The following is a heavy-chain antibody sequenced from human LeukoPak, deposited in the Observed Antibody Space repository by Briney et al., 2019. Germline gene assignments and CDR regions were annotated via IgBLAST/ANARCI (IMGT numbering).Heavy chain of an antibody. CDR2: SYYSGST. CDR3: ARHIFSGYDQNFDY. CDR1: GGSISGYY. V-gene: IGHV4-59*08. J-gene: IGHJ4*02. Sequence: SETLSLTCTVSGGSISGYYWSWIRQPPGRGLEWIGYSYYSGSTNYNPSLKSRVTISVDTSKNQISLKLNSVTAADTALYYCARHIFSGYDQNFDYWGQGTLVTVSS. D-gene: IGHD5-12*01.